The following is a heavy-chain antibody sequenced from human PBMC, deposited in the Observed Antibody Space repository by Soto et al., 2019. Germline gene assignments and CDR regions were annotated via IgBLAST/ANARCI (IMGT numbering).Heavy chain of an antibody. V-gene: IGHV5-51*01. CDR1: GYSFISYW. CDR3: ARYYYDTSGPRDVFQH. CDR2: IYPGDSDT. J-gene: IGHJ1*01. Sequence: PGESLKISCKGSGYSFISYWIGWVRQMPGKGLEWMGIIYPGDSDTRYSPSFQGQVTISADKSISTAYLQWSSLKASDTAMYYCARYYYDTSGPRDVFQHWGQGTLVTVSS. D-gene: IGHD3-22*01.